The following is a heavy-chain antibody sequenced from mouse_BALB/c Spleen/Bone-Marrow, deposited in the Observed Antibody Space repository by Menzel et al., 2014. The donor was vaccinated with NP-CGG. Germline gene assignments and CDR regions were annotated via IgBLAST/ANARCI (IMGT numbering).Heavy chain of an antibody. D-gene: IGHD1-1*01. V-gene: IGHV1-9*01. CDR2: ILPGSGST. CDR3: ARGGYYGSSYEDYAMDY. CDR1: GYTFSSYW. Sequence: VQLQQSGPELMKPGASVKISCKATGYTFSSYWIEWVKQRPGHGLEWIGEILPGSGSTNYNEKFKGKATFTADTSSNTAYMQLSSLTAEGSAVYYCARGGYYGSSYEDYAMDYWGQGTSVTVSS. J-gene: IGHJ4*01.